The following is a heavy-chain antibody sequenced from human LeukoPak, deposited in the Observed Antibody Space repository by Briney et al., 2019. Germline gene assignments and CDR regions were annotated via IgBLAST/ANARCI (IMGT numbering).Heavy chain of an antibody. V-gene: IGHV3-30-3*01. CDR1: GFTFSSYA. D-gene: IGHD3-22*01. CDR2: ISYDGSNK. Sequence: GGSLRLSCAASGFTFSSYAMHWVRQAPGKGLEWVAVISYDGSNKYYADSAKGRFTISRDNSKNTLYLQMNSLRAEDTAVYYCASGYDSNGYYDTGVDYWGQGTLVTVSS. CDR3: ASGYDSNGYYDTGVDY. J-gene: IGHJ4*02.